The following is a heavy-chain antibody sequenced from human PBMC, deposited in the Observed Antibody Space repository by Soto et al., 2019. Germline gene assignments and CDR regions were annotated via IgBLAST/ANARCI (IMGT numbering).Heavy chain of an antibody. J-gene: IGHJ4*02. Sequence: QVQLVQSGAEVQKPGSSVRVSCKTSEGTFNNYAISWVRQAPGQGLEWMGGIIPLFDAVKYAQKFQGRVTITAEKSTSTAYMELHTLTSEDTAVYYCARDDALRETSGYFYLDYWGQGTPVTVTS. CDR2: IIPLFDAV. CDR1: EGTFNNYA. D-gene: IGHD3-22*01. CDR3: ARDDALRETSGYFYLDY. V-gene: IGHV1-69*06.